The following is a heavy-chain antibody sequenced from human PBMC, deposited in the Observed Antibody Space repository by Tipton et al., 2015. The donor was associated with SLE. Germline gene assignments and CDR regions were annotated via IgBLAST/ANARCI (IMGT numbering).Heavy chain of an antibody. CDR1: GGSITSGSHY. J-gene: IGHJ6*03. Sequence: TLSLTCTVSGGSITSGSHYWSWIRQPPGKGLEWIGYIYYSGSTNYHPSLRSRVTISVDTSKNQFSLKLSSVTAADTAVYYCAREPVYYYYYMDVWGKGTTVTVSS. CDR2: IYYSGST. V-gene: IGHV4-61*01. CDR3: AREPVYYYYYMDV.